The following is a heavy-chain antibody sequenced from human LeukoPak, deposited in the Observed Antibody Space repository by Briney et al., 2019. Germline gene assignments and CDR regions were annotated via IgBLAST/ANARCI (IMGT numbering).Heavy chain of an antibody. V-gene: IGHV4-31*03. CDR2: IYYSGST. CDR1: GGSIGSGGYY. D-gene: IGHD3-3*01. Sequence: SETLSLTCTVSGGSIGSGGYYWSWIRQHPGKGLEWIGYIYYSGSTYYNPSLKSRVTISVDTSKNQFSLKLSSVTAADTAVYYCARHSEVFGVGFDYWGQGTLVTVSS. CDR3: ARHSEVFGVGFDY. J-gene: IGHJ4*02.